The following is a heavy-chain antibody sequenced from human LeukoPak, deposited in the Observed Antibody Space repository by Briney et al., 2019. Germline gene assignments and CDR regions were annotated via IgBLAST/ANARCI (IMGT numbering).Heavy chain of an antibody. CDR2: ISSSRSYI. V-gene: IGHV3-21*01. CDR1: GFTFISYS. D-gene: IGHD2-21*01. J-gene: IGHJ4*02. CDR3: ARDHYCVPDY. Sequence: PGGSLRLSCAASGFTFISYSMNWVRQAPGKGLEWVSSISSSRSYIYYADSVKGRFTISRDNSKNTLDLQMNNLRAEDTAVYYCARDHYCVPDYWGQGTLVTVSS.